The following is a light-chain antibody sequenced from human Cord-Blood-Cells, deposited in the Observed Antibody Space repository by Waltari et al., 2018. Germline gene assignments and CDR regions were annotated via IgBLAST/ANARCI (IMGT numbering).Light chain of an antibody. V-gene: IGLV2-14*01. CDR2: DVS. CDR3: SSYTSSSTLVV. Sequence: QSALTQPASVSGSPGQSITISCTGTSSDVGGYNSVSRYQQHPGKAPKLMIYDVSNRPSGVSNRFSGSKSGNTASLTISGLQAEDEADYYCSSYTSSSTLVVFGGGTKLTVL. J-gene: IGLJ2*01. CDR1: SSDVGGYNS.